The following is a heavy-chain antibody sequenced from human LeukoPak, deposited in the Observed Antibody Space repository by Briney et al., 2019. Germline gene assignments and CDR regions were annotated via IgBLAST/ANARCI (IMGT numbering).Heavy chain of an antibody. CDR3: ARTPQYPNTYYFDY. CDR2: IIPIFGMT. D-gene: IGHD4-11*01. V-gene: IGHV1-69*04. J-gene: IGHJ4*02. CDR1: GGTFSSNA. Sequence: ASVKVSCKPSGGTFSSNAISWVRQAPGQGREWMGRIIPIFGMTNYAQKFQGRVTVTAYKSTNTAYMELSSLRSDDTAVYYCARTPQYPNTYYFDYWGQGTLVTVSS.